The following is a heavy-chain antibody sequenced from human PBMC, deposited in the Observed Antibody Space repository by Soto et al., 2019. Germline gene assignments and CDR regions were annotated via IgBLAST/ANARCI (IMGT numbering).Heavy chain of an antibody. CDR1: GGSISSGGYY. CDR3: ARVRKVVAALWFDP. J-gene: IGHJ5*02. CDR2: IYYSGST. V-gene: IGHV4-31*03. D-gene: IGHD2-15*01. Sequence: SETLSLTCTVSGGSISSGGYYWSWIRQHPGKGLEWIGYIYYSGSTYYNPSLKSRVTISVDTSKNQFSLKLSSVTAADTAVYYCARVRKVVAALWFDPWGQGTLVTVSS.